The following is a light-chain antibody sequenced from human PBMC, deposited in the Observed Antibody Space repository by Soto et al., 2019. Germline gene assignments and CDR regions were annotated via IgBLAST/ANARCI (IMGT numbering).Light chain of an antibody. CDR3: QQYGSSPPRYT. J-gene: IGKJ2*01. CDR1: QSVSASY. Sequence: IVLTQSPGTLSLSPGERVTLSCRASQSVSASYLAWYQQKPGQATRLLIYGASSRATGIPDRFSGSGSGTDFTLTISRLEPEDFAVYYCQQYGSSPPRYTFGQGTKLEIK. CDR2: GAS. V-gene: IGKV3-20*01.